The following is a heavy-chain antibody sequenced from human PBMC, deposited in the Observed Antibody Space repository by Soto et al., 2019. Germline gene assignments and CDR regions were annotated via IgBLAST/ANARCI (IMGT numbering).Heavy chain of an antibody. CDR2: TRNKANSYTT. J-gene: IGHJ4*02. CDR1: GFTFSDHY. V-gene: IGHV3-72*01. D-gene: IGHD3-10*01. CDR3: ALVVMYYYGSGSYY. Sequence: PGGSLRLSCAASGFTFSDHYMDWVRQAPGKGQEWVGRTRNKANSYTTEYAASVKGRFTISRDDSKNSLYLQMNSLKTEDTAVYYCALVVMYYYGSGSYYWGQGTLVTVSS.